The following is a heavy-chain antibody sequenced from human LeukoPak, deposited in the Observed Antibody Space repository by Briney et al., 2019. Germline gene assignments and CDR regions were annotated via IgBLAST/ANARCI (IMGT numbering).Heavy chain of an antibody. CDR3: ARLSTYYDFWSPLDY. V-gene: IGHV4-59*02. Sequence: SETLSLTCTVSGASVSSHYWSWIRQPPGKGLEWIGYVSYSGGTNYNPSLKSRVTISLDTSKDQFSLRLNSVTAADTAVYYRARLSTYYDFWSPLDYWGQGTLVTVSS. D-gene: IGHD3-3*01. CDR1: GASVSSHY. J-gene: IGHJ4*02. CDR2: VSYSGGT.